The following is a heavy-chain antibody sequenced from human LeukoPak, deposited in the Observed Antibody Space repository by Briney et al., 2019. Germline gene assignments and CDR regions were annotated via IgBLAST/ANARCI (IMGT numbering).Heavy chain of an antibody. CDR3: AKMEGQRLYDYCMDV. D-gene: IGHD3-3*01. CDR2: MSGSGYYT. J-gene: IGHJ6*03. CDR1: GFNVSSHH. V-gene: IGHV3-23*01. Sequence: PGGSLRLSCAVSGFNVSSHHMNWVRQAPGKGLEWVSAMSGSGYYTYYVESVKGRFTISRDNSKNTLYLHMNSLRADDTAEYYCAKMEGQRLYDYCMDVWGRGTTVTVSS.